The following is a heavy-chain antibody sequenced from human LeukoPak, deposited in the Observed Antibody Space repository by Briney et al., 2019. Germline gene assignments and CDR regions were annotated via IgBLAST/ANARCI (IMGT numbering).Heavy chain of an antibody. CDR3: AASQLWYSSGWYYFDY. V-gene: IGHV4-59*01. CDR1: GGSISSYY. D-gene: IGHD6-19*01. Sequence: SETLSLTCTVSGGSISSYYWSWIRQPPGKGLEWIGYIYYSGSTNYNPTLKSRVTISVDTSKNQFSLKLSSVTAADTAVYYCAASQLWYSSGWYYFDYWGQGTLVTVSS. CDR2: IYYSGST. J-gene: IGHJ4*02.